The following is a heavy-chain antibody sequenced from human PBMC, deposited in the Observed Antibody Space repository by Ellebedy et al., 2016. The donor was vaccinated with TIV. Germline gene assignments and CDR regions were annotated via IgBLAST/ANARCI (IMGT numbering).Heavy chain of an antibody. CDR3: ARKYTYGFN. Sequence: GESLKISCAASGFTFSSYWMSWVRQAPGKGLEWVANIKQDGSEKYYVDSVKGRFTISRDNAKNSLYLQMNSLRADDTAVYYCARKYTYGFNWGQGTLVTVSS. CDR2: IKQDGSEK. V-gene: IGHV3-7*01. D-gene: IGHD3-10*01. CDR1: GFTFSSYW. J-gene: IGHJ4*02.